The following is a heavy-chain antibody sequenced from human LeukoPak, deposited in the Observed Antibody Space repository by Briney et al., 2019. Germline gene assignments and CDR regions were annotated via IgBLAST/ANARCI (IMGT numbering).Heavy chain of an antibody. CDR3: VTFYETY. CDR1: GTYW. CDR2: INSDGSWT. Sequence: GGSLRLSCAASGTYWMHWVRQAPGKGLVWVSYINSDGSWTGYADSVKGRFTISKDNAKNTVSLQMNNLRAEDTAVYYCVTFYETYWGRGTLVTVSS. V-gene: IGHV3-74*01. J-gene: IGHJ4*02. D-gene: IGHD2/OR15-2a*01.